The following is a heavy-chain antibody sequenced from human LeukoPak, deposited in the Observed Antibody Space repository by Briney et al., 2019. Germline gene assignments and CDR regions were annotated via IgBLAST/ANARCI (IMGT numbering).Heavy chain of an antibody. J-gene: IGHJ4*02. D-gene: IGHD6-13*01. V-gene: IGHV3-74*01. CDR1: EFTFSSYW. Sequence: GGSLRLSCAASEFTFSSYWMHWVRQAPGKGLVWVSRINSDGSSTGYVDSVKGRFTISRDNTKNTLYLQMNSLRAEDTALYYCARDPGEDSRGYWGQGTLVTVSS. CDR3: ARDPGEDSRGY. CDR2: INSDGSST.